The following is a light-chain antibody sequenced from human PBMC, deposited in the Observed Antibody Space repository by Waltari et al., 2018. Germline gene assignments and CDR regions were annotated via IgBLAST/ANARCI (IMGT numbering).Light chain of an antibody. J-gene: IGLJ2*01. Sequence: HSALTQPASVSGSPGQSITISCTGTSDDIGGYYYVSWYQHHPGKAPNLTIYDVNKPPSGVFIRFSGSKSVNTATLTISGFQAEVEAEYYCSSHASSGTISLAFGGGTKLTVL. CDR1: SDDIGGYYY. CDR2: DVN. CDR3: SSHASSGTISLA. V-gene: IGLV2-14*03.